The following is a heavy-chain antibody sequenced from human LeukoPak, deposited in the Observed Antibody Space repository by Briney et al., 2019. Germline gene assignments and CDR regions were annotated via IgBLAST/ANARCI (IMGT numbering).Heavy chain of an antibody. V-gene: IGHV4-61*02. D-gene: IGHD3-3*01. CDR1: GGSISSGSYY. Sequence: PSETLSLTCTVSGGSISSGSYYWSWIRQPAGKGLEWIGRIYTSGSTNYNPSLKSRVTISVDTSKNQFSLKLSSVTAADTAVHYCAREPPSFGVVIIVWGQGTLVTVSS. CDR3: AREPPSFGVVIIV. J-gene: IGHJ4*02. CDR2: IYTSGST.